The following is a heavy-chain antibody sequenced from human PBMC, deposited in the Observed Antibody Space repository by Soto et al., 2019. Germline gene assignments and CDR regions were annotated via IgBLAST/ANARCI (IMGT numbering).Heavy chain of an antibody. CDR2: IYPGDSDT. D-gene: IGHD3-22*01. V-gene: IGHV5-51*01. J-gene: IGHJ4*02. CDR1: GYSFTSYW. Sequence: GESLKISCKGSGYSFTSYWIGWVRQMPGKGLEWMGIIYPGDSDTRYSPSFQGQVTISADKSISTAYLQWSSLKASDTAMYYCARVLKAERYYYDSSGYDDYWGQGTLVTVSS. CDR3: ARVLKAERYYYDSSGYDDY.